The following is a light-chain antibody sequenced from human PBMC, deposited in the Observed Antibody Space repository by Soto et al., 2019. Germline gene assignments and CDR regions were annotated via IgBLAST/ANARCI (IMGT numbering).Light chain of an antibody. Sequence: QSVLTQPASVSGSPGQSITISCTGTSSDVGSYNLVSWYQQHPGKAPKLMIYEGSKRPAGVSNRFSGSKSGNTASLTISGLQAELEADYDWCSYAGSSTWVFGGGTKLTVL. V-gene: IGLV2-23*01. CDR3: CSYAGSSTWV. CDR1: SSDVGSYNL. CDR2: EGS. J-gene: IGLJ2*01.